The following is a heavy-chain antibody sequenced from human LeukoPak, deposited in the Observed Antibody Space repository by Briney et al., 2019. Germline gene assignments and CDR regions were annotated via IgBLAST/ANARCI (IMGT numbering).Heavy chain of an antibody. J-gene: IGHJ4*02. CDR2: ISWNSGST. Sequence: GRSLRLSCVASGFTFDDYAMHWVRQVPGKSLEWVSGISWNSGSTGYADSVKGRFTISRDNAKNSLYLQMNSLRAEDTALYYCAKDMTTVTTSGSDYWGQGTLVTVSS. V-gene: IGHV3-9*01. D-gene: IGHD4-17*01. CDR3: AKDMTTVTTSGSDY. CDR1: GFTFDDYA.